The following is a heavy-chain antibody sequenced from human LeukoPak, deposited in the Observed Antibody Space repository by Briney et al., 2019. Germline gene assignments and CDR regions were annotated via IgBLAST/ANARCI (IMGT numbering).Heavy chain of an antibody. V-gene: IGHV3-30*18. CDR3: AKRIDRFALDY. J-gene: IGHJ4*02. CDR2: VSSDARQK. CDR1: GFTFSCCG. D-gene: IGHD3-9*01. Sequence: GGSLRLSCAASGFTFSCCGMHWVRQAPGKGLEWMASVSSDARQKDYADSVKGRFTISGDNSKNTLYLQMDSLRTEDTAVYYCAKRIDRFALDYWGQGTLLIVSS.